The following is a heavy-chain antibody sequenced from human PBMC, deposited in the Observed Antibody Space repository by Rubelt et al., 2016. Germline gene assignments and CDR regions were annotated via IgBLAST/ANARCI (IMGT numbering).Heavy chain of an antibody. V-gene: IGHV3-21*01. CDR1: GFTLSSYS. Sequence: EVQLVESGGGLVKPGGSLRLSCAASGFTLSSYSMNWVRQAPGKGLEWVSFISPSSSYIYYSDSVKGRFTFSRDDAKNSLYLQMNSLRAEDTAVYYCVRDILYYEGATYFWDGMDVWGQGTTVTVSS. CDR2: ISPSSSYI. D-gene: IGHD3-3*01. J-gene: IGHJ6*02. CDR3: VRDILYYEGATYFWDGMDV.